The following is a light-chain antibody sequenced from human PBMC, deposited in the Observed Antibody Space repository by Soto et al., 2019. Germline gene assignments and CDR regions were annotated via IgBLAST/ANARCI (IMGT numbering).Light chain of an antibody. V-gene: IGKV1-12*01. Sequence: DIQMPQSPSSVSASVGDRVSITCRASQGISNWLAWYQQKPGRAPKLLIYTGSSLQSGVPSRFSGTGSGTDFTLTISSLQAEDVATYYCQHANIFPRTFGAGTKVEIK. CDR3: QHANIFPRT. CDR2: TGS. CDR1: QGISNW. J-gene: IGKJ4*01.